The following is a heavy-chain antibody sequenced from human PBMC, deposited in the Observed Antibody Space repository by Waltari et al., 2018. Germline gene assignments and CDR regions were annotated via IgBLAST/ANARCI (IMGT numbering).Heavy chain of an antibody. Sequence: QVQLVQSGAEVKKPGASVKVSCKASGYTFTSYAMHWVRQAPGQRLEWMGWINAGNGNTKYSQEFQGRVTITRDTSASTAYMELSSLRSEDMAVYYCARDYRERVTTDGYYYYGMDVWGQGTTVTVSS. J-gene: IGHJ6*02. CDR2: INAGNGNT. CDR1: GYTFTSYA. D-gene: IGHD4-4*01. CDR3: ARDYRERVTTDGYYYYGMDV. V-gene: IGHV1-3*03.